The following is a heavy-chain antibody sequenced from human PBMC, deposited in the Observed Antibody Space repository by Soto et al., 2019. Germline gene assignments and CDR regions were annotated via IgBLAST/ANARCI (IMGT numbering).Heavy chain of an antibody. D-gene: IGHD3-9*01. CDR2: IYPGDSDT. CDR3: AIHECGDSLRGELDY. V-gene: IGHV5-51*01. Sequence: GESLKISCKGSGYSFTSYWIGWVRQMPGKGLEWMGIIYPGDSDTRYSPSFQGQVTISADKSISTAYLQWSSLKASDTAMYYCAIHECGDSLRGELDYWGQGTLVTVSS. J-gene: IGHJ4*02. CDR1: GYSFTSYW.